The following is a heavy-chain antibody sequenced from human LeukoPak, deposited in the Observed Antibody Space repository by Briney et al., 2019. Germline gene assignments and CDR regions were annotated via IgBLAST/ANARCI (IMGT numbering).Heavy chain of an antibody. CDR2: ITDSSYT. CDR3: ARGTIAAAGYYYFDY. J-gene: IGHJ4*02. CDR1: GFTFSDYY. Sequence: GGSLRLSCAASGFTFSDYYMSWIRQAPGKGLEWISYITDSSYTDYADSVQGRFTISRDNAKNSLYLQMNSLRAEDTAVYYCARGTIAAAGYYYFDYWGQGTQVTVSS. D-gene: IGHD6-13*01. V-gene: IGHV3-11*06.